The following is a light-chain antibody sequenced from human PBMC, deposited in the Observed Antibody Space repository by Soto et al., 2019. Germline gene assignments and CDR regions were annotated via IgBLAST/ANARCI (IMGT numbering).Light chain of an antibody. CDR3: QQANIFPRM. V-gene: IGKV1-12*01. CDR2: AAS. CDR1: QPISSW. Sequence: DIQMTQSPSSVSASVGDTFTITCRASQPISSWLAWFQQKPGEPPKLLIYAASTLQSGVPSRFSGSGSGTEFTLTISSLQPEDFATYYCQQANIFPRMFAQGTKVDIK. J-gene: IGKJ1*01.